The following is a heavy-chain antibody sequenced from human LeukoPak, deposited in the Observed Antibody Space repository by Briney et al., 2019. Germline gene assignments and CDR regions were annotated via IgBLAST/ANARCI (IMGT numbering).Heavy chain of an antibody. J-gene: IGHJ4*02. V-gene: IGHV3-15*01. CDR2: DKGKTDGGTT. D-gene: IGHD3-3*01. CDR1: GFTFSSYW. CDR3: TTRLRFLEWLLDY. Sequence: PGGSLRLSCAASGFTFSSYWMHWVRQAPGKGLEWVGRDKGKTDGGTTDYAAPVKGRFTISRDDSKNTLYLQMNSLKTEDTAVYYCTTRLRFLEWLLDYWGQGTLVT.